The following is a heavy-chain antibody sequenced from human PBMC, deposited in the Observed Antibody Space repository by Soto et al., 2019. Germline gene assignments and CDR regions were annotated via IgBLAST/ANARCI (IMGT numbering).Heavy chain of an antibody. J-gene: IGHJ5*02. CDR2: INQDGSEK. V-gene: IGHV3-7*01. CDR1: GFTFSTYW. Sequence: VGSLRISCAASGFTFSTYWMDWVRQTPGKGLEWVANINQDGSEKNYVDSVKGRFTISRDNAKNSLYLQMSSLTADDSALYYCSRSLNAWGQGTLVTVSS. CDR3: SRSLNA. D-gene: IGHD2-8*01.